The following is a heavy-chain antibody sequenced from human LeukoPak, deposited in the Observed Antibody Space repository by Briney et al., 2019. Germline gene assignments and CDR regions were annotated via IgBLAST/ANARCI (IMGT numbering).Heavy chain of an antibody. CDR3: ARSSRAAGLFDY. CDR1: GYTFTSYG. J-gene: IGHJ4*02. Sequence: ASVKVSCKASGYTFTSYGISWVRQAPGQGLEWMGWISAYNGNTNYAQKLQGRVTMTTDTSASTAYMELRSLRSDDTAVYYCARSSRAAGLFDYWGQGTLVTVSS. V-gene: IGHV1-18*01. D-gene: IGHD6-13*01. CDR2: ISAYNGNT.